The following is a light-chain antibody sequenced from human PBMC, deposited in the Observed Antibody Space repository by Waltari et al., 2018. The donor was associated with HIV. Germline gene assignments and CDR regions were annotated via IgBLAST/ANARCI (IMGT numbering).Light chain of an antibody. CDR1: NIGSKS. V-gene: IGLV3-21*04. Sequence: SYVLTQPPSVSVAPGKTARITCGGNNIGSKSVHWYQQKPGQAPVLVIYDDSDRPSGIPGRFSGSNAENTATLTISRVEAGDEADYYCQVWDSSSDHWVFGGGTKLTVL. CDR2: DDS. J-gene: IGLJ3*02. CDR3: QVWDSSSDHWV.